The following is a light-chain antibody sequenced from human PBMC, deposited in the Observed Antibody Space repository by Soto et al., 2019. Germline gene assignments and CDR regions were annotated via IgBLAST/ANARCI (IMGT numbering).Light chain of an antibody. J-gene: IGKJ5*01. CDR2: GAS. Sequence: EIVMTPSPATLSVSPGARATLSCSPSQSVSSNLAWYQQKPGQAPRLLIYGASTRATGIPARFSGSGSGTEFTLTISSLQSEDFAVYYCQQYNNWPPITFGQGTRLEIK. CDR1: QSVSSN. V-gene: IGKV3-15*01. CDR3: QQYNNWPPIT.